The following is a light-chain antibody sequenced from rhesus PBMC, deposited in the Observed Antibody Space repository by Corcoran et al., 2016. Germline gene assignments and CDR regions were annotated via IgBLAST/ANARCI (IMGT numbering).Light chain of an antibody. Sequence: DIQMTQSPSSLSASVGDTVTITCQASQGISKYLAWYQQKPGKAPTLLIYDASTLQNGVPQRFVGNGSGTEFTPPISSLQPEDFATYYCQQHNSYPFSFGPGTKLDIK. CDR2: DAS. J-gene: IGKJ3*01. CDR1: QGISKY. V-gene: IGKV1-25*01. CDR3: QQHNSYPFS.